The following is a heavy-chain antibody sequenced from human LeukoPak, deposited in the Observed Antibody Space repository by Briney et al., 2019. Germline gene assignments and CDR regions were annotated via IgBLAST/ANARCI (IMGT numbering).Heavy chain of an antibody. Sequence: SETLSLTCTVSGGSISSSGYYWGWIRQPPGKGLEWIASIYYSGSTYYNPSLKSRVTICVDTSKNQPSLKLSSLTAADTAVYYCARHEYSGSYYGLSWFDPWGQGTLVTVSS. J-gene: IGHJ5*02. CDR2: IYYSGST. D-gene: IGHD1-26*01. CDR3: ARHEYSGSYYGLSWFDP. CDR1: GGSISSSGYY. V-gene: IGHV4-39*01.